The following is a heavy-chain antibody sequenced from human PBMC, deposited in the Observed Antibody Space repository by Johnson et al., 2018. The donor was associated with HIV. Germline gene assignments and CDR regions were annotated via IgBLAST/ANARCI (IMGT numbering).Heavy chain of an antibody. Sequence: MLLVESGGGMVQPGGSLRLSCAASGFTVSSNYMSWVRQAPGRGLECVSIIYSDGTTYYADSVKGSFTISRDISTNNMSLQMNGLRAEDTAVYYCARDRRVSREGYCSGGTCYPYIAYSDAFDIWGQGTMVTVSS. D-gene: IGHD2-15*01. CDR2: IYSDGTT. CDR3: ARDRRVSREGYCSGGTCYPYIAYSDAFDI. J-gene: IGHJ3*02. V-gene: IGHV3-66*01. CDR1: GFTVSSNY.